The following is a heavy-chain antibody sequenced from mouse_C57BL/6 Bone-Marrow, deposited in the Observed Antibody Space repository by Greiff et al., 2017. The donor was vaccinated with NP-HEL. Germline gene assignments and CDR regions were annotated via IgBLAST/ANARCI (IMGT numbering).Heavy chain of an antibody. Sequence: VQLKESGPELVKPGASVKISCKASGYAFSSSWMNWVKQRPGKGLEWIGRIYPGDGDTNYNGKFKGKATLTADKSSSTAYMQLSSLTSEDSAVYFCARNWDGDYFDYWGQGTTLTVSS. D-gene: IGHD4-1*01. J-gene: IGHJ2*01. CDR3: ARNWDGDYFDY. V-gene: IGHV1-82*01. CDR2: IYPGDGDT. CDR1: GYAFSSSW.